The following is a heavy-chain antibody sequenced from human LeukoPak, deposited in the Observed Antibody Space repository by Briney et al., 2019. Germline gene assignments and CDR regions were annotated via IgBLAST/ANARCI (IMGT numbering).Heavy chain of an antibody. CDR1: GFTLSNHW. J-gene: IGHJ6*02. Sequence: GVSLRLSCAASGFTLSNHWMTWVRQVPGRGPEWVANVNRDGSETYYLDSVKGRFTISKDNAKNSLYLQMNSPRAEDTALYHCARNNGMDVWGQGTTVIVSS. V-gene: IGHV3-7*03. CDR3: ARNNGMDV. CDR2: VNRDGSET.